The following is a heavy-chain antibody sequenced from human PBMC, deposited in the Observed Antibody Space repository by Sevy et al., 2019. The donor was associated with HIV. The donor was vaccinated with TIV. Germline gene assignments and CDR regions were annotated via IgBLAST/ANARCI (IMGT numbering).Heavy chain of an antibody. CDR1: GFAFSSHA. J-gene: IGHJ4*02. Sequence: GGSLRLSCAASGFAFSSHAMHWVRQAPGKGLEWVAVISYEGTETFYAASVEGRFTISRDNSKNMLSLQINSLRPEDTAVYYCARDGGSSSKWYTVYWGQGTLVTVSS. V-gene: IGHV3-30-3*01. CDR2: ISYEGTET. CDR3: ARDGGSSSKWYTVY. D-gene: IGHD1-1*01.